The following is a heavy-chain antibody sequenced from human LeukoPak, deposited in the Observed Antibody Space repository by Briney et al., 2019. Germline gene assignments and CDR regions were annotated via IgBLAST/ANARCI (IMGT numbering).Heavy chain of an antibody. J-gene: IGHJ4*02. CDR3: ARLWGYCSGGSCYFDY. CDR2: IYYSGST. CDR1: GGSISSYY. D-gene: IGHD2-15*01. Sequence: PSEPLSLTCTVSGGSISSYYWSWIRQPPGKGLEWIGYIYYSGSTNYNPSLKSRVTISVDTSKNQFSLKLSSVTAADTAVYYCARLWGYCSGGSCYFDYWGQGTLVTVSS. V-gene: IGHV4-59*08.